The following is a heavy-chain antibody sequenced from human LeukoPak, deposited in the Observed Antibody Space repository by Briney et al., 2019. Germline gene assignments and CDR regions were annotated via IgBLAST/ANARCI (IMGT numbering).Heavy chain of an antibody. V-gene: IGHV4-4*02. CDR1: GGSITSTNY. D-gene: IGHD4-17*01. Sequence: SETLSLTCGVSGGSITSTNYWTWVRQPPGKGLEWFGEVNLQGSTNYNPSLMGRVAISVDMSENHLSLQLTCVAAADTAVYYCAGEDGPYRPLDYSGQGTLVTVSS. CDR2: VNLQGST. CDR3: AGEDGPYRPLDY. J-gene: IGHJ4*02.